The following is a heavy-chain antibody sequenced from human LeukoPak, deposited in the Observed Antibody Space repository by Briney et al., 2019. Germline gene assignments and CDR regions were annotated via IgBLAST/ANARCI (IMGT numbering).Heavy chain of an antibody. CDR1: GYTFTGYY. Sequence: GASVKVSCKASGYTFTGYYMHWVRQAPGQGLEWMGWISPNSGGTNYAQKFQGRVTMTRDTSISTACMELSRLRSDDTAVYYCARDHDGSSDYWGQGTLVTVSS. CDR3: ARDHDGSSDY. J-gene: IGHJ4*02. V-gene: IGHV1-2*02. CDR2: ISPNSGGT. D-gene: IGHD1-26*01.